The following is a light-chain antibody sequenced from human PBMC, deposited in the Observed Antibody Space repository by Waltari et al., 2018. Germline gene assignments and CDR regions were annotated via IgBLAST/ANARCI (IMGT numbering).Light chain of an antibody. J-gene: IGLJ1*01. Sequence: QSALTQPRSVSGSPGQSVTIPCTGTNSDVGGYQYVPWYQQPPDNAPRLIIYDVYTRPSGVPNRFSGSKSANTASLTISGLQSEDEADYYCCSYAGSFTWVFGTGTKVTVL. V-gene: IGLV2-11*01. CDR1: NSDVGGYQY. CDR2: DVY. CDR3: CSYAGSFTWV.